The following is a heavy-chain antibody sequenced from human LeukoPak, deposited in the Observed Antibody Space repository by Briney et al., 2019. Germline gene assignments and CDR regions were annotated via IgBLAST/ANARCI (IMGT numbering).Heavy chain of an antibody. V-gene: IGHV4-59*01. D-gene: IGHD3/OR15-3a*01. CDR1: GGSISSYY. CDR3: ARARRGDWYYFDY. CDR2: IYYSGST. Sequence: SETLSLTCTVSGGSISSYYWSWIRQPPGKGLEWIGYIYYSGSTNYNPSLKSRVTISVDTSKNQFSLKLSSVTAADTAVYYCARARRGDWYYFDYWGQGTLVTVSS. J-gene: IGHJ4*02.